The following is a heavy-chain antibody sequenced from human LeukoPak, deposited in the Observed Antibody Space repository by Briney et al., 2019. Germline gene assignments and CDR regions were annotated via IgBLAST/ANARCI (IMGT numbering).Heavy chain of an antibody. J-gene: IGHJ4*02. V-gene: IGHV4-59*08. CDR2: IYYSGST. Sequence: SETLSLTCTVSGGSISSYYWSWIRQPPGKGLEWIGYIYYSGSTNYNPSLKSRVTISVDTSKNQFSLKLSSVTAAETAVYYCAGNSGSFQVFDYWGQGTLVTVSS. D-gene: IGHD6-19*01. CDR1: GGSISSYY. CDR3: AGNSGSFQVFDY.